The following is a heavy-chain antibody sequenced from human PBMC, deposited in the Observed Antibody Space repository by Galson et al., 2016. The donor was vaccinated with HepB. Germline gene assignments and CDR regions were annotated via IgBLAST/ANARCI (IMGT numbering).Heavy chain of an antibody. V-gene: IGHV3-30*18. J-gene: IGHJ6*02. Sequence: SLRLSCAASGFTFSSYGMHWVRQAPGKGLEWVALISYDGGNKEYADSVKGRFTISRDHSKNTLYLQMNSLRAEDTAVYYCAKVAVGNGWYGYHHYYGLDVWGQGTTVTLSS. CDR1: GFTFSSYG. CDR2: ISYDGGNK. D-gene: IGHD6-19*01. CDR3: AKVAVGNGWYGYHHYYGLDV.